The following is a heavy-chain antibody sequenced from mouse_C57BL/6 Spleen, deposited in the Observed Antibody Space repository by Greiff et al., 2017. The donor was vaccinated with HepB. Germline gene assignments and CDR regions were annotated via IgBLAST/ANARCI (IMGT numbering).Heavy chain of an antibody. D-gene: IGHD1-1*01. CDR1: GYTFTSYW. J-gene: IGHJ2*01. CDR2: IYPGNSDT. Sequence: EVQLQQSGPVLARPGASVKMSCKTSGYTFTSYWMHWVKQRPGQGLEWIGAIYPGNSDTSYNQKFKGKAKLTAVTSASTAYMELSSLTNEDSAVYYCTGYYGSSYGYFDYWGQGTTLTVSS. CDR3: TGYYGSSYGYFDY. V-gene: IGHV1-5*01.